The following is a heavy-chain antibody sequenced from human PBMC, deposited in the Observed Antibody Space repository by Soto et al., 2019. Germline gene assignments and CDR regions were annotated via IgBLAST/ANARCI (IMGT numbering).Heavy chain of an antibody. CDR2: MYNSGST. V-gene: IGHV4-59*12. J-gene: IGHJ6*02. CDR3: ARIGCTGDNCKPYAYYAMDV. CDR1: GGSISRYY. Sequence: PSETLSLTCTVSGGSISRYYWSWIRQPPGKGLEWIGYMYNSGSTIYNPSLESRATISVDTSKNQFSLQLSSVTAADTAVYYCARIGCTGDNCKPYAYYAMDVWGQGTTVTVSS. D-gene: IGHD2-8*02.